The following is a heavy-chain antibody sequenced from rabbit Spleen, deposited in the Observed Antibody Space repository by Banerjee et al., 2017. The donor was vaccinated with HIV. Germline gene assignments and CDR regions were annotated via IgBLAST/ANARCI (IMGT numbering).Heavy chain of an antibody. J-gene: IGHJ3*01. D-gene: IGHD2-1*01. V-gene: IGHV1S40*01. Sequence: QSLEESGGDLVKPGASLTLTCTASGFSFSSSYWICWVREAPGKGLEWIACIYAGSSGSSYYASWAKGRFTISKTSSTTVTLQMTSLTAADTAIYFCARDVATIGFRLGLWGQGTLVTVS. CDR2: IYAGSSGSS. CDR3: ARDVATIGFRLGL. CDR1: GFSFSSSYW.